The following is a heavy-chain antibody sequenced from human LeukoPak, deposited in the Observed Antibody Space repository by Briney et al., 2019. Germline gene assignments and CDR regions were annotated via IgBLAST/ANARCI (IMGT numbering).Heavy chain of an antibody. J-gene: IGHJ4*02. D-gene: IGHD6-13*01. CDR1: GGSFSGYY. Sequence: SETLSLTCAVYGGSFSGYYWSWIRERPRQGLGWIGEINHSGSTNYNPSLKSRVTISVDASKNQFSLKLSSVTAADTAVYCCASSLSSSLYVFDYWGQGTLVTVSS. V-gene: IGHV4-34*01. CDR2: INHSGST. CDR3: ASSLSSSLYVFDY.